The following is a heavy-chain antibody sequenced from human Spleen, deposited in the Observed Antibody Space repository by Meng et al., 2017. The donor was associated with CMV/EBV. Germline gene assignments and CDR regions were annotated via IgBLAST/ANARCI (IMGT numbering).Heavy chain of an antibody. CDR3: ARHQELSDAFDI. D-gene: IGHD3-10*01. CDR2: IYSGGST. Sequence: GESLRLSCAASAFTFSSSAMSWVRQAPGKGLEWVSVIYSGGSTYYADSVKGRFTISRDNSKNTLLLQMNSLRAEDTALYYCARHQELSDAFDIWGQGTMVTVSS. V-gene: IGHV3-66*04. J-gene: IGHJ3*02. CDR1: AFTFSSSA.